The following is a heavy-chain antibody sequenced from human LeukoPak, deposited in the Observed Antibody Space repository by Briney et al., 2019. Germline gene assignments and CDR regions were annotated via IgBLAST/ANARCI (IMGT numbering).Heavy chain of an antibody. J-gene: IGHJ3*02. CDR2: IYPGDSDT. CDR3: ARLLVRGVTYAFDI. Sequence: GASLQISCKGSGYNFTSYWIGWVRQMPGKGLEWMGIIYPGDSDTRYSPSFQGQVTISADKSISTAYLQWSSLKASDTAMYYCARLLVRGVTYAFDIWGQGTMVTVSS. CDR1: GYNFTSYW. V-gene: IGHV5-51*01. D-gene: IGHD3-10*01.